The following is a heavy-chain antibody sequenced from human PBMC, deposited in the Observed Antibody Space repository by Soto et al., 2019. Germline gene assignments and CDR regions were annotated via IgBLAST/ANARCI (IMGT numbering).Heavy chain of an antibody. V-gene: IGHV3-23*01. CDR1: GYTLSVFA. D-gene: IGHD7-27*01. CDR3: AKDRGTGDYGVNAVDI. J-gene: IGHJ3*02. CDR2: ISGRGENT. Sequence: VQLLESGGGLVQPGGSLRLSCAASGYTLSVFAMSWVRQAPGKGLELVSTISGRGENTYYADSVKGRFTISRDNSKNTLNLQMNSLRGEDTAVYYCAKDRGTGDYGVNAVDIWGQGTMVTVAS.